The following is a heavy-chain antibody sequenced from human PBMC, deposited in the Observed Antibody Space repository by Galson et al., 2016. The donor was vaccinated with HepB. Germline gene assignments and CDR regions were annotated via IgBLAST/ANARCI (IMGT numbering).Heavy chain of an antibody. CDR1: GVSITRSTYY. Sequence: SETLSLTCSVSGVSITRSTYYWGWIRRPPGKGLEWIGSIFWTGSTYYNFSLKSRPTISVDTSKDLFSLNLSSVTAADTAVYYCAIIWDAGGWTEYWGQGTLVTVSA. V-gene: IGHV4-39*01. CDR3: AIIWDAGGWTEY. J-gene: IGHJ4*02. CDR2: IFWTGST. D-gene: IGHD6-19*01.